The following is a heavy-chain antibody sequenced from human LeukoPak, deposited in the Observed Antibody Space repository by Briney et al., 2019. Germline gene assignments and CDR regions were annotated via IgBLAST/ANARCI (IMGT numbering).Heavy chain of an antibody. CDR2: IYYSGST. CDR1: GGSISSSSYY. D-gene: IGHD5-18*01. J-gene: IGHJ6*02. Sequence: SETLSLTCTVSGGSISSSSYYWGWIRHPPGKGLEWIGSIYYSGSTYYNPSLKSRVTISVDTSKNQFSLKLSSVTAADTAVYYCARLIVDTAMVGYYYYYGMDVWGQGTTVTVSS. V-gene: IGHV4-39*01. CDR3: ARLIVDTAMVGYYYYYGMDV.